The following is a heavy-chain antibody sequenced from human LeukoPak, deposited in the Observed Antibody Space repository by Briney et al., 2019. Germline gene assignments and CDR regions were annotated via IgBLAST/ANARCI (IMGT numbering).Heavy chain of an antibody. J-gene: IGHJ4*02. V-gene: IGHV1-3*01. CDR2: INAGNGNT. CDR1: GYTFTSYA. CDR3: AREWGGLWLRWGLAY. D-gene: IGHD5-12*01. Sequence: ASVKVSCKASGYTFTSYAMHWVRQAPGQRLEWMGWINAGNGNTKYSQKFQGRVTITRDTSASTAYMELSSLRSEDTAVYYCAREWGGLWLRWGLAYWGQGTLVTVSS.